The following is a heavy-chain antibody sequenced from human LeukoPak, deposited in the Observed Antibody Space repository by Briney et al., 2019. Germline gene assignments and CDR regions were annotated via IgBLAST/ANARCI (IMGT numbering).Heavy chain of an antibody. CDR2: IYYSGST. V-gene: IGHV4-59*01. J-gene: IGHJ4*02. CDR3: ARDRGIAVFDY. Sequence: PSETLSLTCTVSGGSISSYYWSWIRQPPGKGLGWIGYIYYSGSTNYNPSLKSRVTISVDTSKNQFSLKLSSVTAADTAVYYCARDRGIAVFDYWGQGTLVTVSS. D-gene: IGHD6-19*01. CDR1: GGSISSYY.